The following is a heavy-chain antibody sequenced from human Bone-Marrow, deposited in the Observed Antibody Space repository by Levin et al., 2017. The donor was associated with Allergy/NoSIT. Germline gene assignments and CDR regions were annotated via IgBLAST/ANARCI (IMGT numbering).Heavy chain of an antibody. Sequence: SCVGSGFTFSGHWMNWVRQVPGKGLEFVSRINGDGSSTEYADSVKGRFTISRDNAKNTVTLEMINLRAQDTAVYYCTRDLRDPYFGMDVWGQGTTVTVSS. V-gene: IGHV3-74*03. D-gene: IGHD2-21*01. CDR1: GFTFSGHW. CDR3: TRDLRDPYFGMDV. J-gene: IGHJ6*02. CDR2: INGDGSST.